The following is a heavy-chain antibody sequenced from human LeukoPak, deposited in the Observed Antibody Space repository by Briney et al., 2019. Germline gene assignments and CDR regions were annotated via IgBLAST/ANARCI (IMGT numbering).Heavy chain of an antibody. D-gene: IGHD3-3*01. Sequence: GGSLRLSCTASGFTFGDYAMSWVRQAPGKGLEWVGFIRSKAYGGTTEYAASVKGRFTISRDDSKSIAYLQMNSLKTEDTAVYYCTRDYDFWSGEDYWGQGALVTVSS. CDR2: IRSKAYGGTT. J-gene: IGHJ4*02. V-gene: IGHV3-49*04. CDR3: TRDYDFWSGEDY. CDR1: GFTFGDYA.